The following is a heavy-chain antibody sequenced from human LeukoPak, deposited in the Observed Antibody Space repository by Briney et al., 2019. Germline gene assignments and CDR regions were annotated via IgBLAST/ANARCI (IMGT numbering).Heavy chain of an antibody. CDR2: IKSKTDGGTT. CDR3: TTDVGVITMIVVV. Sequence: GGSLRLSCAAPGFTFSNAWMSWVRQAPGKGLEWVGRIKSKTDGGTTDYAAPVKGRFTISRDDSKNTLYLQMNSLKTEDTAAYYCTTDVGVITMIVVVWGQGTLVTVSS. J-gene: IGHJ4*02. V-gene: IGHV3-15*01. CDR1: GFTFSNAW. D-gene: IGHD3-22*01.